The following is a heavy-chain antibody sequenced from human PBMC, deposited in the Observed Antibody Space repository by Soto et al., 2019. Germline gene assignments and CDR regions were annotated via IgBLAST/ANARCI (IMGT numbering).Heavy chain of an antibody. CDR3: ARADQWLVHYYYYYGMDV. Sequence: QVQLVQSGAEVKKPGASVKVSCKASGYTFTSYAMHWVRQAPGQRLEWMGWINAGNGNTKYSQKFQGRVTITRDTSASTAYMELSSLRSEDTAVYYCARADQWLVHYYYYYGMDVWGQGTTVTVSS. D-gene: IGHD6-19*01. J-gene: IGHJ6*02. CDR1: GYTFTSYA. V-gene: IGHV1-3*01. CDR2: INAGNGNT.